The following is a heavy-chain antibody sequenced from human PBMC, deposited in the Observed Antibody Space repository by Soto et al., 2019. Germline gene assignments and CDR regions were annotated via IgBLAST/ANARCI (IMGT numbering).Heavy chain of an antibody. D-gene: IGHD3-10*01. CDR3: ARDRVRFGELSGFDP. CDR1: GGSISSGGYY. J-gene: IGHJ5*02. Sequence: SETLSLTCSVSGGSISSGGYYWSWIRQHPGKGLEWIGYIYYSGSTYYNPSLKSRVTISVDTSKNQFSLKLSSVTAADTAVYYCARDRVRFGELSGFDPWGQGTLVTVSS. CDR2: IYYSGST. V-gene: IGHV4-31*03.